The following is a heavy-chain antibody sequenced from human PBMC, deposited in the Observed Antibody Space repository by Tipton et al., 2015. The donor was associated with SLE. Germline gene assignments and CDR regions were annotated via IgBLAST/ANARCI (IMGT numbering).Heavy chain of an antibody. CDR2: VSDRRST. Sequence: WSWVRQPPGKALEWIGEVSDRRSTNYNPSFQRPGTISLDTSNNQFSLRLRSVTAADTAVYYCVRAGSGYFNFCYMDVWGRGTTVTTSS. J-gene: IGHJ6*03. CDR3: VRAGSGYFNFCYMDV. V-gene: IGHV4-34*01. D-gene: IGHD3-10*01.